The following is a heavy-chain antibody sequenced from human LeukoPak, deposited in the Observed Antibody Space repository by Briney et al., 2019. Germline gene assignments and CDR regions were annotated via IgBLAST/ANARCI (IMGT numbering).Heavy chain of an antibody. J-gene: IGHJ5*02. CDR1: GYTFTGYY. CDR3: ARVSGIAALYSIRWFDP. D-gene: IGHD6-13*01. Sequence: GASVKVSCKASGYTFTGYYMHWVRQAPGQGLEWMGWINPNSGGTNYGQKFQGRVTMTRDTSISTAYMELSRLRSDDTAVYYCARVSGIAALYSIRWFDPWGQGTLVTVSS. V-gene: IGHV1-2*02. CDR2: INPNSGGT.